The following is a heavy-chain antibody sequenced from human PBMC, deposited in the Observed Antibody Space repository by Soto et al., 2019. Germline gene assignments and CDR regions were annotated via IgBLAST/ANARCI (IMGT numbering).Heavy chain of an antibody. Sequence: PGGSLRLSCAASGFTFSSYGMHWVRQAPGKGLEWVAVIWYDGSNKYYADSVKGRFTISRDNSKNTLYLQMNSLRAEDTAVYYCARPHYGGNSFDAFDIWGQGTMVTVSS. J-gene: IGHJ3*02. V-gene: IGHV3-33*01. CDR3: ARPHYGGNSFDAFDI. D-gene: IGHD4-17*01. CDR1: GFTFSSYG. CDR2: IWYDGSNK.